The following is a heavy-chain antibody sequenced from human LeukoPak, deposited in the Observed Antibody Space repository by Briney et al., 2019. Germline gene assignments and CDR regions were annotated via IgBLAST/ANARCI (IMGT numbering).Heavy chain of an antibody. D-gene: IGHD1-1*01. Sequence: GASVKVSCKASGGTFISYAISWVRQAPGQGLEWMGGIIPIFGTANYAQKFQGRVTITADESTSTAYMELSSLRSEDTAVYYCARDGPQTTFDYWGQGTLVTVSS. CDR3: ARDGPQTTFDY. J-gene: IGHJ4*02. CDR2: IIPIFGTA. V-gene: IGHV1-69*13. CDR1: GGTFISYA.